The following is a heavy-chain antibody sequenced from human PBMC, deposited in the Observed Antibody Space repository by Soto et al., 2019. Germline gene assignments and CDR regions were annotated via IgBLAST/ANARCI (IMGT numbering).Heavy chain of an antibody. CDR2: VTHSGTA. CDR1: GGSIGSGAFS. D-gene: IGHD6-19*01. J-gene: IGHJ4*02. V-gene: IGHV4-30-2*01. CDR3: ARIHWAQSSLDY. Sequence: QLQLQESGSRLVKPSETLSLTCAVSGGSIGSGAFSLSWIRQPPGKGLEWIGYVTHSGTAYSLPSFYRRLNLLVDCSHTQFSLKLTSVTAADSAFYYCARIHWAQSSLDYWGRGILVTVSS.